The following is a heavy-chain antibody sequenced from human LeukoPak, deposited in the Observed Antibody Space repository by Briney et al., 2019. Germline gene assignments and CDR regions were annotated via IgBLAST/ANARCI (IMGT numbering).Heavy chain of an antibody. V-gene: IGHV1-69*04. CDR3: ANEIGDSNSMVRGVFDY. CDR1: GGTFSSYA. Sequence: SVKVSCKASGGTFSSYAISWVRQAPGQGLEWMGRIIPILGIANYAQKFQGRVTITADKSTSTAYMELSSLRAEDTAVYYCANEIGDSNSMVRGVFDYWGQGTLVTVSS. J-gene: IGHJ4*02. CDR2: IIPILGIA. D-gene: IGHD3-10*01.